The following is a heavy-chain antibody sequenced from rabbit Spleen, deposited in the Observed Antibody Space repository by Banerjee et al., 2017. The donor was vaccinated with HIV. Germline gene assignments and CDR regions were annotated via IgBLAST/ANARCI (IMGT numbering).Heavy chain of an antibody. D-gene: IGHD8-1*01. CDR3: ARDSGSSFSSYGMDL. J-gene: IGHJ6*01. CDR1: GVSFSFNSY. CDR2: IDTGSSGFT. Sequence: QEQLVESGGGLVQPEGSLTLTCKASGVSFSFNSYMCWVRQAPGKGLEWIACIDTGSSGFTYFASWAKGRFTISKTSSTTVTLQMTSLTAADTATYFCARDSGSSFSSYGMDLWGQGTLVTVS. V-gene: IGHV1S45*01.